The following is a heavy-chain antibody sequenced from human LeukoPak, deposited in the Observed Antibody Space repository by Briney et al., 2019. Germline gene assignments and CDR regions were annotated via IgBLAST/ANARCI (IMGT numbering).Heavy chain of an antibody. V-gene: IGHV4-4*07. CDR3: ARDLSSWYGQDIRGRGSTDAFDI. D-gene: IGHD6-13*01. CDR1: GGSISSYY. J-gene: IGHJ3*02. CDR2: IYTSGST. Sequence: KPSETLSLTCTVSGGSISSYYWSWIRQPAGKGLEWIGRIYTSGSTNYNPSLKSRITMSVDTSKNQFSLKLSSVTAADTAVYYCARDLSSWYGQDIRGRGSTDAFDIWGQGTMVTVSS.